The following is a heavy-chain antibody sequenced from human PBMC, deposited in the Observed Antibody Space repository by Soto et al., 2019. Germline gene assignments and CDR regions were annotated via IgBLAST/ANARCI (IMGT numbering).Heavy chain of an antibody. CDR3: ARDHIQLGYFTNGVCSHGGNYYYYYYGMDV. CDR2: ISSSSSTI. V-gene: IGHV3-48*02. Sequence: GGSLRLSCAASGFTFSSYSMNWVRQAPGKGREWVSYISSSSSTIYYADSVKGRFTISRDNAKNSLYLQMNSLRDEDTAVYYCARDHIQLGYFTNGVCSHGGNYYYYYYGMDVWGQGTTVTVSS. CDR1: GFTFSSYS. D-gene: IGHD2-8*01. J-gene: IGHJ6*02.